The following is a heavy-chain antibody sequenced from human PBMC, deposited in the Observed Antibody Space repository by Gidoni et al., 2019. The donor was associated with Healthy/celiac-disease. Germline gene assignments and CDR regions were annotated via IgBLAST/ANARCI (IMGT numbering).Heavy chain of an antibody. V-gene: IGHV1-69*09. Sequence: QVQLVQSGAEVKKPGSPVKVSCKASAGTFSSYALSWVRQAPGQGLEWMGRILPILGIANYAQKFQGRVTITADKSTSTAYMELSSLRSEDTAVYYCARDRPFTYYYDSSGYYWFDPWGQGTLVTVSS. CDR3: ARDRPFTYYYDSSGYYWFDP. J-gene: IGHJ5*02. CDR1: AGTFSSYA. CDR2: ILPILGIA. D-gene: IGHD3-22*01.